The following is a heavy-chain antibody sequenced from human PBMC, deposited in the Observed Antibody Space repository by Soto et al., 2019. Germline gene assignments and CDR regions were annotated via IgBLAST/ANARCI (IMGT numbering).Heavy chain of an antibody. Sequence: QVQLQESGPGLVKPSETLSLTCTVSGGSISSYYWSWIRQPPGKGLEWIGYIYYSGSTNYNPSLKSRVTISGDTSKNQFSLKLSSVTAADTAVYYCARDIMGTNYYNYGMDVWGQGTTVTVSS. V-gene: IGHV4-59*01. CDR3: ARDIMGTNYYNYGMDV. CDR1: GGSISSYY. CDR2: IYYSGST. J-gene: IGHJ6*02. D-gene: IGHD2-8*01.